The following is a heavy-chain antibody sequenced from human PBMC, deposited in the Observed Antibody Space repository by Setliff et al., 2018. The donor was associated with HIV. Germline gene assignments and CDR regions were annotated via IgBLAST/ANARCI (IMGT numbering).Heavy chain of an antibody. CDR2: ISSSSSYT. Sequence: GGSLRLSCAASGFTFSSYWMSWVRQAPGKGLEWVSYISSSSSYTHYADSVKGRFTISRDNVKNSRYLQMNSLRAEDTAVYYCAREPHELRYFDWLLYPAYYYYGMDVWGQGTTVTVSS. CDR1: GFTFSSYW. J-gene: IGHJ6*02. CDR3: AREPHELRYFDWLLYPAYYYYGMDV. D-gene: IGHD3-9*01. V-gene: IGHV3-21*01.